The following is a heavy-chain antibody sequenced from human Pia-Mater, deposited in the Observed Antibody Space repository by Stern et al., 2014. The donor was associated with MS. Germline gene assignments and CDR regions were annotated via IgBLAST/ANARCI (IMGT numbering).Heavy chain of an antibody. V-gene: IGHV3-21*01. CDR1: GFPFSSYS. D-gene: IGHD4-23*01. J-gene: IGHJ4*02. CDR3: ARGRGGNYRYYFDD. CDR2: ISIGGRYL. Sequence: EVQLVQSGGGLVTPGGSLRLSCAASGFPFSSYSMNWVRQAPGKGLAWVSSISIGGRYLYYAASLKGRFTISRDKAKNALYLQMNSLRDEETAGYYCARGRGGNYRYYFDDWGQGTLVTGSS.